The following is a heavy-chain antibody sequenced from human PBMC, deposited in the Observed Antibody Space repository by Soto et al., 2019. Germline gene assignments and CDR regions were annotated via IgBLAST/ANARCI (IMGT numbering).Heavy chain of an antibody. D-gene: IGHD1-26*01. CDR3: AKPSLVGGNVIYYFDY. CDR2: ISGSGGST. J-gene: IGHJ4*02. CDR1: GFTFSSYA. V-gene: IGHV3-23*01. Sequence: GGSLRLSCAASGFTFSSYAMSWVRQAPGKGLEWVSAISGSGGSTYYADSVKGRFTISRDNSKNTLYLQMNSLRAEDAAVYYCAKPSLVGGNVIYYFDYWGQGTLVTVSS.